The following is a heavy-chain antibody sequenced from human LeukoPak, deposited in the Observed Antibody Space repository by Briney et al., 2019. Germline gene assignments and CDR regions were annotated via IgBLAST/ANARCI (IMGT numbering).Heavy chain of an antibody. CDR2: IYTSGST. D-gene: IGHD4-17*01. CDR3: ARAYGDYSWFDP. V-gene: IGHV4-4*07. CDR1: GGSITNYY. J-gene: IGHJ5*02. Sequence: PSETLSLACTVSGGSITNYYWSWLRQPAGKGLEWIGRIYTSGSTNYNPSLKTRVTMSVDTSKKQFSLNLGSVTAADTAVYYCARAYGDYSWFDPWGQGTLVTVSS.